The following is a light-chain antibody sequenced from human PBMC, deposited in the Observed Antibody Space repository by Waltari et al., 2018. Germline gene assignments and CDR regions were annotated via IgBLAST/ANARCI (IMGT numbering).Light chain of an antibody. CDR1: SSEVGDFNF. CDR3: CSYIGTHTNWV. CDR2: DVT. Sequence: QSALTQPRSVSGSPGQSVTISCTGISSEVGDFNFVSWYQQHPGEAPKLMIYDVTKRPSVVPDRLSGSKSGNTASLTISGLQAEDEANYYCCSYIGTHTNWVFGGGTKLTVL. V-gene: IGLV2-11*01. J-gene: IGLJ3*02.